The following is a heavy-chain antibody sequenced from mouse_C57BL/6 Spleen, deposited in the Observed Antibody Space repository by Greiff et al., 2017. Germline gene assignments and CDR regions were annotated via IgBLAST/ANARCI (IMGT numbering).Heavy chain of an antibody. D-gene: IGHD2-5*01. CDR2: ISNGGGST. CDR3: ASAYYSNLFAY. Sequence: EVMLVESGGGLVQPGGSLKLSCAASGFTFSDYYMYWVRQTPEKRLEWVAYISNGGGSTYYPDTVKGRFTISRDNAKNTLYLQMSRLKSEDTAMYYCASAYYSNLFAYWGQGTLVTVSA. J-gene: IGHJ3*01. V-gene: IGHV5-12*01. CDR1: GFTFSDYY.